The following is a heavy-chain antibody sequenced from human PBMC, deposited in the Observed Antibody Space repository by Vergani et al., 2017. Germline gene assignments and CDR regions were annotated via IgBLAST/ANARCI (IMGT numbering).Heavy chain of an antibody. Sequence: VQLVESGGGLVKRGGSLRLSCAASGFSFSSHAIHWVRQAPGKGLEWVAVISNDGSKKYYADSVKGRFTISRDNSKNTLDLQMNSLRTQDTAVYYCAKAGSVTSGSLQYNFYMDVWGKGTTVTVS. CDR3: AKAGSVTSGSLQYNFYMDV. CDR1: GFSFSSHA. CDR2: ISNDGSKK. J-gene: IGHJ6*03. D-gene: IGHD3-10*01. V-gene: IGHV3-30*18.